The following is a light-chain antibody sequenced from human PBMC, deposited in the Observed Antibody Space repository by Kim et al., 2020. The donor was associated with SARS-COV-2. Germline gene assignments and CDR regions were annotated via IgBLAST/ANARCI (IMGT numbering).Light chain of an antibody. CDR2: DVI. Sequence: QSALTQPASVSGSPGQSITISCTGTSSDVGGYDYVSWYQQHSGKAPKVMIYDVIKRPSGVSNRFSGSKSGNTASLTISGLQAEDEGDYYCSSYTSSSTKVFGGGTKLTVL. CDR3: SSYTSSSTKV. V-gene: IGLV2-14*03. J-gene: IGLJ3*02. CDR1: SSDVGGYDY.